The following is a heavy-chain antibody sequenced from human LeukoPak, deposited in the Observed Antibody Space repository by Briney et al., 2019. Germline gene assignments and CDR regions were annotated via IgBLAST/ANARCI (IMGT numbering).Heavy chain of an antibody. CDR2: INPDSGGT. CDR1: GYTFTGYY. CDR3: ARRGRGTTVTTADY. J-gene: IGHJ4*02. Sequence: ASVKVSCKASGYTFTGYYMHWVRQAPGQGLEWMGWINPDSGGTNYAQKFQGRVTMTRDTSISTAYMELSRLRSDDTAVYYCARRGRGTTVTTADYWGQGTLVTVSS. D-gene: IGHD4-17*01. V-gene: IGHV1-2*02.